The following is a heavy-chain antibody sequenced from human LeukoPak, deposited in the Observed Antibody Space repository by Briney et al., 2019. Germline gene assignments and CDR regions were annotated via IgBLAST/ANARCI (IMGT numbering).Heavy chain of an antibody. CDR3: ARPYYESSGLYVDAFDI. V-gene: IGHV1-2*06. J-gene: IGHJ3*02. Sequence: ASVMVSCKASGYTLTAYYLHWVRQAPGQGLEWMGRINPNSGGTTYAQKFQGRVTMTRDTSIGTAYMELSSLRSDDTAVYYCARPYYESSGLYVDAFDIWGQGTMVTVSS. CDR2: INPNSGGT. D-gene: IGHD3-22*01. CDR1: GYTLTAYY.